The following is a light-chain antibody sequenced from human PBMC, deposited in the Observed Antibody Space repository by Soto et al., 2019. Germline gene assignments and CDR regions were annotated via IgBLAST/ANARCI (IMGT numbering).Light chain of an antibody. Sequence: QMTQSPSSLSASVGDRVIITCRADHSINNYLNWYQQKPGQVPKLLIYAASTLQSGVPSRFSGSGSRRVFTLTINSLQPEDFATYYCQQSYSTLGCFGRGTRVEI. V-gene: IGKV1-39*01. CDR2: AAS. CDR3: QQSYSTLGC. J-gene: IGKJ2*01. CDR1: HSINNY.